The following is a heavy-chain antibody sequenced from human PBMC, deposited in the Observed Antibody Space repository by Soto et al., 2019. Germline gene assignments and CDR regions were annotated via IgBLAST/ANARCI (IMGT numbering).Heavy chain of an antibody. V-gene: IGHV4-61*01. CDR1: GASFSSGSYD. J-gene: IGHJ6*02. CDR2: IYYSGST. D-gene: IGHD6-13*01. CDR3: ARDLGGYSSSPGTDYYYGMDV. Sequence: PSETLSLTCTASGASFSSGSYDSGWILQPPGKGLEWIGYIYYSGSTNYNPSLKSRVTISVDTSKNQFSLKLSSVTAADTAVYYCARDLGGYSSSPGTDYYYGMDVWGQGTTVTVSS.